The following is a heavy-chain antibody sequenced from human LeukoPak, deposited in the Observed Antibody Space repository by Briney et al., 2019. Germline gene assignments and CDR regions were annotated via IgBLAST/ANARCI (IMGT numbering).Heavy chain of an antibody. Sequence: SETLSLTCTVSGDSLSSNNYYWGWIRQPPGKGLVWIGNIYYSGRTYYNPSLKSRLTISVDTSQNQFSLKLSSVTDADTAVYYCARLGRSSPELGSRYRGVVNWFDPWGQGTLVTVSS. CDR2: IYYSGRT. CDR1: GDSLSSNNYY. V-gene: IGHV4-39*07. J-gene: IGHJ5*02. D-gene: IGHD7-27*01. CDR3: ARLGRSSPELGSRYRGVVNWFDP.